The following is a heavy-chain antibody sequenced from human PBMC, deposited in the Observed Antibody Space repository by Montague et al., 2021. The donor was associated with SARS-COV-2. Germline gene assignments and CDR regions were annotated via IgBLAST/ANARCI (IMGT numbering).Heavy chain of an antibody. Sequence: TLSLTCTVSGGSISDGGYSWTWIRQHPGKGLEWIGYVYYSGSTFYNPSLKSRITISVDTSKNQFSLKLSSVTAADTAVYYCAREGGRIQPWLRGDDAFNIWDQGTLATVSS. J-gene: IGHJ3*02. CDR1: GGSISDGGYS. CDR2: VYYSGST. D-gene: IGHD5-18*01. CDR3: AREGGRIQPWLRGDDAFNI. V-gene: IGHV4-31*03.